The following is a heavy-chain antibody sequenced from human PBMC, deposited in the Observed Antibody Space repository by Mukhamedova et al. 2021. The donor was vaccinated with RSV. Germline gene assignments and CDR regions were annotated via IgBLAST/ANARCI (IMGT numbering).Heavy chain of an antibody. CDR2: INPNSGGT. D-gene: IGHD3-22*01. V-gene: IGHV1-2*02. CDR1: Y. J-gene: IGHJ4*02. CDR3: ARDFPDYSASRCYFHY. Sequence: YLHWVRQAPEQGLEWMGWINPNSGGTNYAQKFQGRVTMTRDTSISTVYMELSRLTSDDTAVYYCARDFPDYSASRCYFHYWGLGTL.